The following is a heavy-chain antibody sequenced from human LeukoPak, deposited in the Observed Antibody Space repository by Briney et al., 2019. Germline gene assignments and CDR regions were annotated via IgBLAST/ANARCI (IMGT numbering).Heavy chain of an antibody. CDR1: GGSISIYY. CDR2: IYYSGCT. J-gene: IGHJ4*02. V-gene: IGHV4-59*01. CDR3: ARAVTTYYFDY. Sequence: SETLSLTCTVSGGSISIYYWSWIRQPPGKGLEWIGYIYYSGCTNYNPSLKSRVTISVDTSKNQFSLKLSSVPAADTAVYYCARAVTTYYFDYWGQGTLVTVSS. D-gene: IGHD4-17*01.